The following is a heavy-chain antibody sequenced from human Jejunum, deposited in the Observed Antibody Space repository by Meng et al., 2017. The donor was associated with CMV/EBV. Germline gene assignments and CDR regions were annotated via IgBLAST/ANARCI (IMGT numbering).Heavy chain of an antibody. CDR3: VRGGDGYLY. J-gene: IGHJ4*02. V-gene: IGHV4-61*02. CDR2: IYASGNT. Sequence: LTCTVSGGSISSGNYYWRWIRQPAGKGLEWIGRIYASGNTNYKPSLNSRVTMSVDTSKNQFSLKLNSVAAADTAVYYCVRGGDGYLYWGQGTLVTVSS. CDR1: GGSISSGNYY. D-gene: IGHD5-24*01.